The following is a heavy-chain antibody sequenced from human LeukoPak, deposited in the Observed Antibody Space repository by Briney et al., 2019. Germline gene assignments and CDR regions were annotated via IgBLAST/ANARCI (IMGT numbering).Heavy chain of an antibody. J-gene: IGHJ4*02. V-gene: IGHV4-34*01. Sequence: PSETLSLTCAVYGGSFSGYYWSWIRQPPGKGLEWIGEINHSGSTNYNPSLKSRVTISVDTSKNQFSLKLSPVTAADTAVYYCARHRVTYYYDSSGYHYFDYWGQGTLVTVSS. CDR3: ARHRVTYYYDSSGYHYFDY. D-gene: IGHD3-22*01. CDR1: GGSFSGYY. CDR2: INHSGST.